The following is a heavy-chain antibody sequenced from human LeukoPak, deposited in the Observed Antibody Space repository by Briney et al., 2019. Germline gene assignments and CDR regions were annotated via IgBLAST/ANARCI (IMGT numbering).Heavy chain of an antibody. CDR2: IYGNNDQ. J-gene: IGHJ4*02. Sequence: GSGPTLVNPTQTLTLTCTFPGFSLTTDAVLVGWVRHPPGKALEWLAFIYGNNDQRYSPSLNSRLTITKDTSKNQVVLTMTDMDSVDTATYYCVHRTTVTSVDDWCQGTLVTVSS. D-gene: IGHD4-17*01. CDR3: VHRTTVTSVDD. V-gene: IGHV2-5*01. CDR1: GFSLTTDAVL.